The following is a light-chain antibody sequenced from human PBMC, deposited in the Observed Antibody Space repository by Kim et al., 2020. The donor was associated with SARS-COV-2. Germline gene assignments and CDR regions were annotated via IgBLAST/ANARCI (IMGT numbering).Light chain of an antibody. J-gene: IGKJ4*01. V-gene: IGKV1-33*01. CDR1: QDISNY. CDR2: DAS. Sequence: DIQMTQSPSSLSASVGDRVTISCQASQDISNYLNWYQQIPGKAPKLLIYDASNLETGVPSRFSGSGSGTDFTFTISSLQPEDFATYYCQQYDNLPLTFGGGTKVDIK. CDR3: QQYDNLPLT.